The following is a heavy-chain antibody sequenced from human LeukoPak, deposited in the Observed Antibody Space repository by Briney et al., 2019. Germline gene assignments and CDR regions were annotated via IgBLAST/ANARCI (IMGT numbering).Heavy chain of an antibody. CDR1: GFTFSSYG. Sequence: TGGSLRLSCAASGFTFSSYGMHWVRQAPGKGLEWVAFIRYDGSNKYYADSVKGRFAISRDNSKNTLYLQMNSLRAEDTAVYYCARDRDSSGFTFDYWGQGTLVTASS. D-gene: IGHD3-22*01. J-gene: IGHJ4*02. V-gene: IGHV3-30*02. CDR2: IRYDGSNK. CDR3: ARDRDSSGFTFDY.